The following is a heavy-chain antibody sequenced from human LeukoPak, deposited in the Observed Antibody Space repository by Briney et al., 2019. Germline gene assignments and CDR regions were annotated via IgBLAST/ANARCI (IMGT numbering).Heavy chain of an antibody. V-gene: IGHV4-59*01. Sequence: SETLSLICTLSGRSISSYYWRWIRQPPGKGLEWIGYIYYSGSINYNPSLKSRVTISVDTSKSLFSLKVSSVTAADTAVYYCARGNWYLDYWGQGTLVTVSS. CDR1: GRSISSYY. CDR2: IYYSGSI. CDR3: ARGNWYLDY. J-gene: IGHJ4*02. D-gene: IGHD1-1*01.